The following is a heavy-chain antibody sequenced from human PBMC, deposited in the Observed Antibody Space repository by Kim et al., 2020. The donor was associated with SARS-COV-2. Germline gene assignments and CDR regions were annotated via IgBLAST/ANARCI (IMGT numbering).Heavy chain of an antibody. Sequence: LRETLSLTCAVSGGSISSSNWWSWVRQPPGKGLEWIGEIYHSGSTNYNPSLKSRVTISVDKSKNQFSLKLSSVTAADTAVYYCARVNLRYSSSWPDAFDIWGQGTMVTVSS. CDR2: IYHSGST. J-gene: IGHJ3*02. CDR3: ARVNLRYSSSWPDAFDI. D-gene: IGHD6-13*01. CDR1: GGSISSSNW. V-gene: IGHV4-4*02.